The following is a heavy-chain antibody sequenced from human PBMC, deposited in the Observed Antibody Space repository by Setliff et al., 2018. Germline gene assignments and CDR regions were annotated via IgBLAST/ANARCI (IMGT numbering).Heavy chain of an antibody. CDR3: ARGRRYGDYPTQRRYFDY. D-gene: IGHD4-17*01. Sequence: GGSLRLSCAVSGFTFSRYWMNWVRQAPGKGLEWVANIKQDGNERYYVDSVKGRFTISGDNTKNSLYLQMNSLRAEDTAVYYCARGRRYGDYPTQRRYFDYWGQGTLVTVS. CDR2: IKQDGNER. J-gene: IGHJ4*02. V-gene: IGHV3-7*01. CDR1: GFTFSRYW.